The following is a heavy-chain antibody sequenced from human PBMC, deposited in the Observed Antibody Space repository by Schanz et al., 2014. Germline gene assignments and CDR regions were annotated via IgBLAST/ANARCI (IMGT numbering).Heavy chain of an antibody. Sequence: QVQLVQSGAEVKKPGASVRVSCKVSGYAFTTYGISWVRQAPGQGLEWMGRVIPILGVTHYAQKFQGRVTITADKSTTTAYMELNSLNSDDTAVYYCARDRLECGAECYSVEVFEIWGQGTLVIVSS. CDR1: GYAFTTYG. V-gene: IGHV1-69*04. CDR2: VIPILGVT. J-gene: IGHJ4*02. D-gene: IGHD2-21*01. CDR3: ARDRLECGAECYSVEVFEI.